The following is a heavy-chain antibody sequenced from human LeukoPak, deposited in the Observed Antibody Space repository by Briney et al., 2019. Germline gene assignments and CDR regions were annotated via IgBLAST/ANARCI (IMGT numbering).Heavy chain of an antibody. V-gene: IGHV1-2*02. Sequence: ASVKVSCKASGYTFTGYYMHWVRQAPGQGLEWMGWINPNSGGTNYAQKFQGRVTMTRDTSISTAYMELSRLRSDDTAVYYCARSSQLRFLEWLAPYYFDYWGQGTLVTVSS. D-gene: IGHD3-3*01. CDR2: INPNSGGT. J-gene: IGHJ4*02. CDR1: GYTFTGYY. CDR3: ARSSQLRFLEWLAPYYFDY.